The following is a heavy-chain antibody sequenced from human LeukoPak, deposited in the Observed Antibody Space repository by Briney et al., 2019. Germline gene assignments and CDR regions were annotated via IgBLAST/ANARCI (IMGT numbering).Heavy chain of an antibody. D-gene: IGHD1-26*01. Sequence: SETLSLTCTVSGDSISSYYWSWIRQPPGKGLEWIRYMYYSGSTNYNPSLKSRVTISVDTSKNQFSLKLSSVTAADTAVYYCARGIIVGATWGENYNCFDPWGQGTLVTVSS. CDR1: GDSISSYY. CDR3: ARGIIVGATWGENYNCFDP. V-gene: IGHV4-59*01. J-gene: IGHJ5*02. CDR2: MYYSGST.